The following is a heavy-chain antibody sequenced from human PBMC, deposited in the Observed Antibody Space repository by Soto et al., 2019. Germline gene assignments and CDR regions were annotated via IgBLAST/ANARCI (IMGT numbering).Heavy chain of an antibody. CDR1: GGSISSYF. D-gene: IGHD6-19*01. CDR2: ISYSGST. V-gene: IGHV4-59*01. Sequence: PSETLSLTCTVSGGSISSYFWSWIRQPPGKGLEWIGYISYSGSTNYNPSLKSRVTISVDTSKNQFSLKLSSVTAADTAVYYCASYTSGWYDYWGQGTLVTVSS. J-gene: IGHJ4*02. CDR3: ASYTSGWYDY.